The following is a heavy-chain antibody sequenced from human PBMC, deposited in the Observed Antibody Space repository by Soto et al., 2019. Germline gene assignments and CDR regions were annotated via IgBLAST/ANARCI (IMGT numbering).Heavy chain of an antibody. CDR1: GFTFSSYW. CDR2: IKQDGSEK. D-gene: IGHD6-19*01. CDR3: ARGRDSSGGLYYYYYMDV. V-gene: IGHV3-7*04. Sequence: GGSLRLSCAASGFTFSSYWMSWVRQAPGKGLDWVANIKQDGSEKYYVDSVKGRFTISRDNAKNSLYLQMNSLRAEDTAVYHCARGRDSSGGLYYYYYMDVWGKGTTVTVSS. J-gene: IGHJ6*03.